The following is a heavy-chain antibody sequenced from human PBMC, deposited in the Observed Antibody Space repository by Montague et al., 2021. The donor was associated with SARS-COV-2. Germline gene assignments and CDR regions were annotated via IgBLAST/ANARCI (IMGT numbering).Heavy chain of an antibody. D-gene: IGHD7-27*01. J-gene: IGHJ5*02. CDR1: GGSTASHY. CDR3: AKGSHIYETRGLRTGWFDP. CDR2: VYYNGDT. V-gene: IGHV4-59*11. Sequence: SETLSLTCTVSGGSTASHYWNWIRQSPGKRPEWIGYVYYNGDTKYNPSLQSRVTISIDTSENQFSLRLNSVTAADTAVYFCAKGSHIYETRGLRTGWFDPWGQGTLVTASS.